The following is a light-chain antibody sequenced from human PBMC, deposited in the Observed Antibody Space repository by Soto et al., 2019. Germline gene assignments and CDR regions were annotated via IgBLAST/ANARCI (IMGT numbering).Light chain of an antibody. CDR1: QSVKST. Sequence: EILMTQSPATLYVSPGERATLSCRASQSVKSTLAWYQQKPGQATSLILYCSSTRANGIPARFSGSGSGTDLTLTISSLEPEDFALYYCQQHSNWHLITFGQGTRLEIK. V-gene: IGKV3D-15*01. CDR3: QQHSNWHLIT. CDR2: CSS. J-gene: IGKJ5*01.